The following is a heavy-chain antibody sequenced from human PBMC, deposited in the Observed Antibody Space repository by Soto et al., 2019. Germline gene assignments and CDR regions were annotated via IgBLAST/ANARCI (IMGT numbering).Heavy chain of an antibody. D-gene: IGHD5-18*01. Sequence: ASVKVSCKASGYTFTGYYMHWVRQAPGQGLEWMGWINPNSGGTNYAQKFQGRVTMTRDTSISTAYMELSRLRSDDTAVYYCAREGRDTAMVNDAFDIWGQGTMVTVSS. CDR3: AREGRDTAMVNDAFDI. CDR1: GYTFTGYY. V-gene: IGHV1-2*02. CDR2: INPNSGGT. J-gene: IGHJ3*02.